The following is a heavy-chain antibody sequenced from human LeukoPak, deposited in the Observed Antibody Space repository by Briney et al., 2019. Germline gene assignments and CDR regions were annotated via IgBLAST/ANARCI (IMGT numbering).Heavy chain of an antibody. J-gene: IGHJ6*02. CDR1: GGSISSSIYY. CDR3: AKQEAVTATYFYGMDV. V-gene: IGHV4-39*01. CDR2: IYYTGST. D-gene: IGHD2-21*02. Sequence: KTSETLSLTCTVSGGSISSSIYYWGWIRQPPGKGLEWIGSIYYTGSTYFNPSLKNRVTISVDTSKNHFSLELSSMTAADTAVYYCAKQEAVTATYFYGMDVWGQGTTVTVSS.